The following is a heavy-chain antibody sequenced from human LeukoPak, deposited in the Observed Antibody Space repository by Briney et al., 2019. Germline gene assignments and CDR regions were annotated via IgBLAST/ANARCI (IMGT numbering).Heavy chain of an antibody. CDR3: ARFGGPHAFDI. Sequence: SETLSLTCAVYGGSFSNYYWSWIRQPPGKGLEWIAYINYSGSTNYNPSLKSRVTISVDTSKNHFSLTLSSVTAADTAVYYCARFGGPHAFDIWGQGTMVTVSS. J-gene: IGHJ3*02. CDR1: GGSFSNYY. V-gene: IGHV4-59*01. D-gene: IGHD3-3*01. CDR2: INYSGST.